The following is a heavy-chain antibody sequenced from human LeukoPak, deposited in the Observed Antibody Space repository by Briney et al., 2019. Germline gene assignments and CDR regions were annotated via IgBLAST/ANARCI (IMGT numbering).Heavy chain of an antibody. CDR3: ARDRCTNGVCYLLEG. CDR1: GYTFTSYY. J-gene: IGHJ4*02. CDR2: INPSGGST. D-gene: IGHD2-8*01. Sequence: ASVKVSCKASGYTFTSYYMHWVRQAPGQGLEWMGIINPSGGSTSYAQKFQGRVTMTRDTSTSTVYMELSSLRSEDTAVYYCARDRCTNGVCYLLEGWGQGTLVTASS. V-gene: IGHV1-46*01.